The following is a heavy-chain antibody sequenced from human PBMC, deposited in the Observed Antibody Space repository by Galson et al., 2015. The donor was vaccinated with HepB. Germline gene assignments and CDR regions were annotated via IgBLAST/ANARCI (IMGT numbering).Heavy chain of an antibody. CDR2: ISSSPSYI. CDR1: DFIFSSYS. J-gene: IGHJ6*02. D-gene: IGHD3-22*01. CDR3: AIAVNTGHRYFYYGMDV. V-gene: IGHV3-21*01. Sequence: SLRLSCAVSDFIFSSYSMNWVRQAPGKGLEWVACISSSPSYIYYADSVKGRLTISNDNAKNSVSLQMSSLRDEDTAVYYCAIAVNTGHRYFYYGMDVWGQGTMVTVSS.